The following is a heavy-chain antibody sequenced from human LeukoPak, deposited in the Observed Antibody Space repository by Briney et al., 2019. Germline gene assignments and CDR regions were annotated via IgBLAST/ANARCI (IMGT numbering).Heavy chain of an antibody. V-gene: IGHV3-7*03. J-gene: IGHJ3*01. CDR3: ARSSYSSSSSV. Sequence: GGSLRVSRAVSGFTFSGFWMSWSRQAPGKGLEWVASINSDGSEGYYADVVKGRFTISRDNAKNSLYLQINSLRAEDTAVYYCARSSYSSSSSVWGQGTMVTVSS. CDR1: GFTFSGFW. D-gene: IGHD6-6*01. CDR2: INSDGSEG.